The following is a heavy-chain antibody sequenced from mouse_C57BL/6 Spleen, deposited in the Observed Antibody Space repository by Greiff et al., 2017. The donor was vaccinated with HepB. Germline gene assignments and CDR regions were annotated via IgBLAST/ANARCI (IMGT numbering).Heavy chain of an antibody. J-gene: IGHJ2*01. D-gene: IGHD1-1*01. V-gene: IGHV1-64*01. CDR3: ARQLYYGSTHFDY. CDR2: IHPNSGST. CDR1: GYTFTSYW. Sequence: QVQLQQPGAELVKPGASVKLSCKASGYTFTSYWMHWVKQRPGQGLEWIGMIHPNSGSTNYNEKFKSKATLTVDKSSSTAYMQLSSLTSEDSAVYYCARQLYYGSTHFDYWGQGTTLTVSS.